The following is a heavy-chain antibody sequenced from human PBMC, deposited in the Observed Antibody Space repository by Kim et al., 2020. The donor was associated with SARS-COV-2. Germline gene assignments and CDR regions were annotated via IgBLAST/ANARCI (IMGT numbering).Heavy chain of an antibody. Sequence: ASVKVSCKASGYTFTSYGISWVRQAPGQGLEWMGWISAYNGNTNYAQKLQGRVTMTTDTSTSTAYMELRSLRSDDTAVYYCASAPVDTKLPYDIWGQGTMVNVSS. J-gene: IGHJ3*02. V-gene: IGHV1-18*01. CDR1: GYTFTSYG. CDR3: ASAPVDTKLPYDI. D-gene: IGHD1-26*01. CDR2: ISAYNGNT.